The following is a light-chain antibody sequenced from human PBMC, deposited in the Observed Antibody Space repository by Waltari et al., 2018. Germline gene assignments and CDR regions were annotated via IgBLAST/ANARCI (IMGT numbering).Light chain of an antibody. Sequence: QSALTQPASVSGSPGQSITISSTGPSSAVGGSNYVSWYQQHPGKAPKLLIYDVTHRPSGVSTRFSGSKSGNTASLTISGLQAEDEADYYCNSYTSSSTRGVFGGGTKLTVL. J-gene: IGLJ3*02. CDR3: NSYTSSSTRGV. CDR2: DVT. CDR1: SSAVGGSNY. V-gene: IGLV2-14*03.